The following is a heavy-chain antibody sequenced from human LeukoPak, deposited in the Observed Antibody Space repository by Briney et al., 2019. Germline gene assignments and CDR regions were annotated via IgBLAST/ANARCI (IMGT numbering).Heavy chain of an antibody. J-gene: IGHJ4*02. Sequence: SSETLSLTCTVSGGSISSYYWSWTRQPPGKGLEWIGYIYYSGSTNYNPSLKSRVTISVDTSKNQFSLKLSSVTAADTAVYYCARDIPFDYWGQGTLVTVSS. CDR2: IYYSGST. CDR3: ARDIPFDY. CDR1: GGSISSYY. V-gene: IGHV4-59*01.